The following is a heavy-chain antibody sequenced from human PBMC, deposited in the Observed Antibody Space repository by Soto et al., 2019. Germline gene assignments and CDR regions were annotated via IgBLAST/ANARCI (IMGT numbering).Heavy chain of an antibody. J-gene: IGHJ4*02. D-gene: IGHD6-13*01. V-gene: IGHV3-53*01. Sequence: GALRLSCAASGFTVSNNYMRWVRQAPGKGLEWVSLIYSGGSTHYADSVKGRFTISRDNSKNTLYLQMNSLRVEDTAVYYCARDPPGIAASGGGGWGQGTLVTVSS. CDR2: IYSGGST. CDR1: GFTVSNNY. CDR3: ARDPPGIAASGGGG.